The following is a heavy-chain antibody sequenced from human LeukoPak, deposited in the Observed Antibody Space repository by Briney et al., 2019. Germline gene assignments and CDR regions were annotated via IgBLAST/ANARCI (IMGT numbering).Heavy chain of an antibody. V-gene: IGHV3-30-3*01. Sequence: GGSLRLSCAASGFTFSSHAMHWVRQAPGKGLEWVAVISYDGSNKYYADSVKGRFTISRDNSKNTLYLQMNSLRAEDTAVYYCASNPGYSSSWEEYYFDYWGQGTLVTVSS. J-gene: IGHJ4*02. CDR3: ASNPGYSSSWEEYYFDY. CDR2: ISYDGSNK. CDR1: GFTFSSHA. D-gene: IGHD6-13*01.